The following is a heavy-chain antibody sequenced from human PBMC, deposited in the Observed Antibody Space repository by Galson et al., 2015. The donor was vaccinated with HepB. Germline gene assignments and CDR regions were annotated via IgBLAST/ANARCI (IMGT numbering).Heavy chain of an antibody. Sequence: QSGAEVKKPGESLKISCKGSGYSFTGYWISWVRQMPGKGLEWMGRIDPSDSYTNYSPSFQGHVTISADKSISTAYLQWSSLKASDTAMYYCARHGVVRGVTPYYFDYWGQGTLVTVSS. V-gene: IGHV5-10-1*01. CDR2: IDPSDSYT. J-gene: IGHJ4*02. D-gene: IGHD3-10*01. CDR1: GYSFTGYW. CDR3: ARHGVVRGVTPYYFDY.